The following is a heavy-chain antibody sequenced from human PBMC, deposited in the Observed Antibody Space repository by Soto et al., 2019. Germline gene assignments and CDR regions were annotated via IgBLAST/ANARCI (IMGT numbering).Heavy chain of an antibody. D-gene: IGHD4-17*01. Sequence: SETLSLTCAVSGGSISSGGYSWSWIRQPPGKGLEWIGYIYHSGSTYYNPSLKSRVTISVDRSKNQFSLKLSSVTAADTAVYYCAREGDYSPLDYWGQGTLVTVS. V-gene: IGHV4-30-2*01. CDR3: AREGDYSPLDY. CDR2: IYHSGST. CDR1: GGSISSGGYS. J-gene: IGHJ4*02.